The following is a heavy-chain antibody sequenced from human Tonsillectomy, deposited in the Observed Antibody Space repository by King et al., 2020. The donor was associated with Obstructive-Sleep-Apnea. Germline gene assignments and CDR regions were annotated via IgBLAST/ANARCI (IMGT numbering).Heavy chain of an antibody. CDR2: IVGSGDIT. CDR3: AKRLAVSSGYFDY. J-gene: IGHJ4*02. D-gene: IGHD3-22*01. V-gene: IGHV3-23*04. Sequence: VQLVESGGGLVQPGESLRLSCVASGFTFRSYAMSWVRQAPGKGLEWVSAIVGSGDITYYADSVKGRFTISRDNSENTLFLQMNSLRAEDTAIYYCAKRLAVSSGYFDYWGQGTLVTVSS. CDR1: GFTFRSYA.